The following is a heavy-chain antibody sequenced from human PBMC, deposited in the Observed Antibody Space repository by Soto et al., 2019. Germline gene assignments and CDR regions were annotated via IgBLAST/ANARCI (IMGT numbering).Heavy chain of an antibody. D-gene: IGHD2-15*01. V-gene: IGHV4-34*01. J-gene: IGHJ4*02. CDR1: GGSFSGYY. CDR2: INHSGST. Sequence: QVQLQQWGAGLLKPSETLSLTCAVYGGSFSGYYWSWIRQPPGKGLEWIGEINHSGSTNYNPSLRIRATMSEDTSTNQFSLKLSSVTAADTAVYYCARRRANCSGGSCYALFDSWGQGTLVTVSS. CDR3: ARRRANCSGGSCYALFDS.